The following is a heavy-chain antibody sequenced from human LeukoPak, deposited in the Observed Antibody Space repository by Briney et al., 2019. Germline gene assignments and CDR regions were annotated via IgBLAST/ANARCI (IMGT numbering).Heavy chain of an antibody. CDR3: ASAWGGYCSSTSCYPFDY. CDR2: ISYDGSNK. CDR1: GFTLSSYG. D-gene: IGHD2-2*01. J-gene: IGHJ4*02. Sequence: GGSLRLSCAASGFTLSSYGMHWVRQAPGKGLEWVAVISYDGSNKYYADSVKGRFTISRDNSKNTLYLQMNSLRAEDTAVYYCASAWGGYCSSTSCYPFDYWGQGNLVTVSS. V-gene: IGHV3-30*03.